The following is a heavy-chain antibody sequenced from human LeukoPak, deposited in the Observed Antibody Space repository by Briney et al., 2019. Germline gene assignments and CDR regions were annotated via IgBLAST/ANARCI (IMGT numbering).Heavy chain of an antibody. CDR3: ARGGIGRPFDI. CDR1: GFTFSSYD. Sequence: GGSLRVSCAASGFTFSSYDMHWVRQATGKGLEWVSAIGTAGDTYYPGSVKGRFTISRENAKNSLYLQMNSLRAGDTAVYYCARGGIGRPFDIWGQGTMVTVSS. V-gene: IGHV3-13*01. CDR2: IGTAGDT. J-gene: IGHJ3*02. D-gene: IGHD1-14*01.